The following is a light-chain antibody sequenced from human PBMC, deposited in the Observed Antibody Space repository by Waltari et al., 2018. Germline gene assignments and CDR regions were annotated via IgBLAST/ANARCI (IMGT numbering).Light chain of an antibody. CDR1: SSDVGIYDW. Sequence: QSALTQPPSASGSPGQSVTITCTGTSSDVGIYDWVSWYQQHPGKAPKLIVFEVNKWPSGVRPRFSGSKSVNTASLTISWLQPEDEADYYCSSYAGDDNFVVFGGGTKLTVL. CDR2: EVN. V-gene: IGLV2-8*01. J-gene: IGLJ2*01. CDR3: SSYAGDDNFVV.